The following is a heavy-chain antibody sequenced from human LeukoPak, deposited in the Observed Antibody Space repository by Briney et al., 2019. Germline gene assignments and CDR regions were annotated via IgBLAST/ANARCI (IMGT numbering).Heavy chain of an antibody. V-gene: IGHV5-51*01. CDR2: IYPGDSDT. CDR3: ARKEYMDV. CDR1: GSHFGNSW. J-gene: IGHJ6*03. Sequence: GESLKISLKGSGSHFGNSWIAWVRPMPGKGLEWMGIIYPGDSDTKYGPSFQGQVTISADKSISTASLQWSSLKASDSAIYYCARKEYMDVWGEGTTVTVSS.